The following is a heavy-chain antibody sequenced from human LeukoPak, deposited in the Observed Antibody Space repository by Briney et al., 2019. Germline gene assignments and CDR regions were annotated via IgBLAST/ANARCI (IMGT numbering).Heavy chain of an antibody. J-gene: IGHJ4*02. CDR2: INHDGSAA. Sequence: GGSLRLSCAASGFTFSSHWMHWVRQAPGKGLVWVSRINHDGSAATYADSVEGRFTISRDNAKNTLYLQMNSLRAEDTAIYYCTRAEIAVAGPFDCWGQGTLVTVSS. CDR1: GFTFSSHW. V-gene: IGHV3-74*01. D-gene: IGHD6-19*01. CDR3: TRAEIAVAGPFDC.